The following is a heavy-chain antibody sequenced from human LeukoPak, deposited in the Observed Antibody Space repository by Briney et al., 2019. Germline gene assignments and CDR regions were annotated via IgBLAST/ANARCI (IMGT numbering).Heavy chain of an antibody. CDR1: GFTVSSNY. D-gene: IGHD6-19*01. CDR2: INSDGSST. V-gene: IGHV3-74*01. CDR3: ARARSSGWYFY. J-gene: IGHJ4*02. Sequence: GGSLRLSCAASGFTVSSNYVSWVRQAPGKGLVWVSRINSDGSSTSYADSVKGRFTISRDNAKNTLYLQMNSLRAEDTAVYYCARARSSGWYFYWGQGTLVTVSS.